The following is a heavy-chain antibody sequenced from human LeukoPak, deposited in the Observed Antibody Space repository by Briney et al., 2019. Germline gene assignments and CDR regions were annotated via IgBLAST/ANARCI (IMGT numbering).Heavy chain of an antibody. D-gene: IGHD6-19*01. CDR2: IYTSGST. J-gene: IGHJ5*02. CDR3: AKEEQWLVDWFDP. V-gene: IGHV4-4*07. Sequence: SETLSLTCTVSGGSISSYYWSWIRQPAGKGLEWIGRIYTSGSTNYNPSLKSRVTISIDTSKKHFSLKLNSLTAADTAVYYCAKEEQWLVDWFDPWGQGILVTVSS. CDR1: GGSISSYY.